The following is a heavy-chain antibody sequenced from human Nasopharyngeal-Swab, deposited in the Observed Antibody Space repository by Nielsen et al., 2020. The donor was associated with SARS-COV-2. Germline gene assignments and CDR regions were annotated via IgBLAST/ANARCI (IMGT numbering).Heavy chain of an antibody. CDR2: ISSSSSYI. Sequence: GESLKISCAASGFTFSSYSMNWVRQAPGKGLEWVSSISSSSSYIYYADSVKGRFTISRDNAKNSLYLQMNSLRAEDTAVYYCARDAGRMMGPAMDVWGQGTTVTV. D-gene: IGHD2-15*01. CDR1: GFTFSSYS. CDR3: ARDAGRMMGPAMDV. V-gene: IGHV3-21*01. J-gene: IGHJ6*02.